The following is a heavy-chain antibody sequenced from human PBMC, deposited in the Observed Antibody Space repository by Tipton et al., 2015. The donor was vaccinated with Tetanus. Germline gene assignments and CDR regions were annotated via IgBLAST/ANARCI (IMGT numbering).Heavy chain of an antibody. J-gene: IGHJ6*02. D-gene: IGHD6-13*01. V-gene: IGHV3-48*02. CDR3: ARDRRSYIASAGYGRDV. CDR1: GFSFSSYS. CDR2: ISGSSSNI. Sequence: SLRLSCVASGFSFSSYSVNWVRQAPGRGLEWLSFISGSSSNIYYADSVKGRFTISRDNAKNSVYLQMSSLRDEDTAIYYCARDRRSYIASAGYGRDVWGQGTSVTVSS.